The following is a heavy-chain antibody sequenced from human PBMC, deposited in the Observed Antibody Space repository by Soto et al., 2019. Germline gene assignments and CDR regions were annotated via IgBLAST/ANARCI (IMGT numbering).Heavy chain of an antibody. CDR3: ARSVAVPGAHIDY. V-gene: IGHV4-30-4*01. CDR2: IYYSGST. CDR1: GGSISNDNYY. Sequence: LSLTCTVSGGSISNDNYYWSWIRQSPGKGLEWIAYIYYSGSTYYNPSLKSRLTISVDPSKNQFSLRLSSVTAADTAVYFCARSVAVPGAHIDYWGQGTQVTVSS. D-gene: IGHD6-19*01. J-gene: IGHJ4*02.